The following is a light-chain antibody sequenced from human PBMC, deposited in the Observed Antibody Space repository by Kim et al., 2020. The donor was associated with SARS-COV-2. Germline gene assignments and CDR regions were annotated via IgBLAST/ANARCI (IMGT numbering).Light chain of an antibody. V-gene: IGLV3-1*01. J-gene: IGLJ3*02. CDR1: KLGDKY. CDR2: QDS. Sequence: VSTGQTARITCSGDKLGDKYACWYQQKPGQSPVLVIYQDSKRPSGIPERFSGSNSGNTATLTISGTQAMDEADYYCQAWDSSTRVFGGGTQLTVL. CDR3: QAWDSSTRV.